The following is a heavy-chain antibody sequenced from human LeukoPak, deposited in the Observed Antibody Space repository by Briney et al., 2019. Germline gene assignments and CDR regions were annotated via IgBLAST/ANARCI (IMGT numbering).Heavy chain of an antibody. V-gene: IGHV3-23*01. D-gene: IGHD3-3*01. J-gene: IGHJ6*02. CDR3: ARGDFWSGYSSHYYYYGMDV. Sequence: GGSLRLSCAASGFTFSSYATSWVRQAPGKGLEWVSAISGSGGSTYYADSVKGRFTISRDNSKNTLYLQMNSLRAEDTAVYYCARGDFWSGYSSHYYYYGMDVWGQGTTVTVSS. CDR2: ISGSGGST. CDR1: GFTFSSYA.